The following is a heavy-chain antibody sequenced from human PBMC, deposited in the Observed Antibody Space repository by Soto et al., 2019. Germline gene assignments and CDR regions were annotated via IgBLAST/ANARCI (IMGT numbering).Heavy chain of an antibody. D-gene: IGHD2-2*01. CDR1: GFTFSNYD. CDR3: KRGRSRTTSFDF. Sequence: EVQLVESGGGLVQPGGSLRLSCAASGFTFSNYDMHWVRQATGKGLEWVSGADVAGGTHYPDSVKGRFSISRDNANTSLYLQMNSLTAGDTAVYYCKRGRSRTTSFDFWGQGTLVIVSS. J-gene: IGHJ4*02. CDR2: ADVAGGT. V-gene: IGHV3-13*01.